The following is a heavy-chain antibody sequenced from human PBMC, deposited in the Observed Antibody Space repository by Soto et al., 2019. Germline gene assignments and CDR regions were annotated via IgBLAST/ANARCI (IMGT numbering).Heavy chain of an antibody. CDR3: ARQRTSVVTKAYFDS. D-gene: IGHD2-21*02. CDR1: GXSLNNRRYD. Sequence: XTLSLPCTVTGXSLNNRRYDWGWIRQPRGKGLEWIWRIYYSGSTYNNPSLKSRGSMSLDTSKQQFSLKLRYVTDEDKALYYCARQRTSVVTKAYFDSWGQGPLVTVS. CDR2: IYYSGST. J-gene: IGHJ4*02. V-gene: IGHV4-39*01.